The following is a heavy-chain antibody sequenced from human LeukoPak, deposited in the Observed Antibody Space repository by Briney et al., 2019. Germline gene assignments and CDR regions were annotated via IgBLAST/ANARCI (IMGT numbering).Heavy chain of an antibody. CDR2: FYPGDSDT. Sequence: GESLKISCKGSGYRFTDYWIAWVRQMPGKGLEWMGIFYPGDSDTRYSPSFQGQVTISADKSISTAYLQWSSLKASDTAMYYCARQPIVVASAGYYYYYMDVWGKGTTVTVSS. V-gene: IGHV5-51*01. D-gene: IGHD2-2*01. J-gene: IGHJ6*03. CDR3: ARQPIVVASAGYYYYYMDV. CDR1: GYRFTDYW.